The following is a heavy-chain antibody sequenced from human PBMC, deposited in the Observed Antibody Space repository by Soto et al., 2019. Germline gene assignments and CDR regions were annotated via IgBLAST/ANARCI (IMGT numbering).Heavy chain of an antibody. V-gene: IGHV1-69*01. CDR1: GGTFSSYA. CDR2: FIPIFGTA. J-gene: IGHJ1*01. CDR3: ATNPGPYFHCSGTPGSGYFQH. D-gene: IGHD3-10*02. Sequence: QVQVVQSGAEVKKPGSSVKVSCKASGGTFSSYAISWVRQAPGQGLEWMGGFIPIFGTANYAQKFQGRVTIAGDESTSTAYMELSSLRSADTAVYYCATNPGPYFHCSGTPGSGYFQHWGQGTLVTVSS.